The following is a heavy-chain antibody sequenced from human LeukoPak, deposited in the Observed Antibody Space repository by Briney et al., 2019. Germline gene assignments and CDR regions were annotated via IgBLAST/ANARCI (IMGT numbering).Heavy chain of an antibody. V-gene: IGHV4-34*01. CDR1: GGSFSGYY. D-gene: IGHD3-16*01. CDR3: ARGLRWGKYYFDY. Sequence: SETLSLTCAVYGGSFSGYYWSWIRQPPGKGLEWIGEINHSGSTNYNPSLKSRVTISVDTSKNQFSLKLSSVTAADTAVYYCARGLRWGKYYFDYWGQGTLVTVSS. J-gene: IGHJ4*02. CDR2: INHSGST.